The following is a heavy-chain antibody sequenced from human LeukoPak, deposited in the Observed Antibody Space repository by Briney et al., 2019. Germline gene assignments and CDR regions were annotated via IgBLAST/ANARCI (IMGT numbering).Heavy chain of an antibody. J-gene: IGHJ4*02. CDR3: ARPGRSVTQGY. V-gene: IGHV3-48*03. CDR2: ISSGGSST. Sequence: PGGSLRLSCEAAGFTFSGSEMYWVRQAPGKGLEWVSYISSGGSSTYYADSVKGRFTISRDNAKNSLFLQMNSLRAEDTAVYYCARPGRSVTQGYWGQGTLVTVSS. D-gene: IGHD3-10*01. CDR1: GFTFSGSE.